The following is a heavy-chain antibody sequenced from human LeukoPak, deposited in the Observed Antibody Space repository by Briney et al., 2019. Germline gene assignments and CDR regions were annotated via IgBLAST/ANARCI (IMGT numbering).Heavy chain of an antibody. CDR1: GYTLTELS. Sequence: GASVKVSCKVSGYTLTELSMHWVRQAPGKELEWMGGFDPEDGETIYAQKFQGRVTMTEDTSTDTAYMELSSLRSEDTAVYYCSGGSRSYPWGRDYWGQGTLVTVSS. CDR3: SGGSRSYPWGRDY. CDR2: FDPEDGET. V-gene: IGHV1-24*01. D-gene: IGHD3-10*01. J-gene: IGHJ4*02.